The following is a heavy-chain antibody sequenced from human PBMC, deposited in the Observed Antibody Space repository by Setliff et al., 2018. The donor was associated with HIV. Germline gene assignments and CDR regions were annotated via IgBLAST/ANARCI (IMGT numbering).Heavy chain of an antibody. D-gene: IGHD4-17*01. CDR3: ARVQMAYAAFDV. Sequence: PSETLSLTCTVSGDGISSWQWSWIRQPPGKALEWIGSIYHSGSTYYNPSLKSRVTISVDTSKNQFSLKLSSVTAADTAVYYCARVQMAYAAFDVWGQGTMVTVSS. CDR2: IYHSGST. J-gene: IGHJ3*01. V-gene: IGHV4-59*01. CDR1: GDGISSWQ.